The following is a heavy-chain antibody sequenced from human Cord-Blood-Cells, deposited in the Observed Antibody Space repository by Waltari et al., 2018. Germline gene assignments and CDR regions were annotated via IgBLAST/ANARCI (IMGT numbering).Heavy chain of an antibody. CDR2: INPNSGGT. CDR3: ARDPIEIAAAGTGAFDI. J-gene: IGHJ3*02. Sequence: QVQLVQSGAEVKKPGASVKVSCKASGYTFTGYYMHWVRQAPGQGLEWMGWINPNSGGTNYAQKFQGRVTMTRDTSSSTAYMELSRLRSDDTAVYYCARDPIEIAAAGTGAFDIWGQGTMVTVSS. V-gene: IGHV1-2*02. CDR1: GYTFTGYY. D-gene: IGHD6-13*01.